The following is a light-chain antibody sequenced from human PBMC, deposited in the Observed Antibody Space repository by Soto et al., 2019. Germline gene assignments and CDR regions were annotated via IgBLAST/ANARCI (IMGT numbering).Light chain of an antibody. CDR1: QRISTY. CDR2: VAS. J-gene: IGKJ3*01. Sequence: DIQMTQSPSSLSASVGDRVTITYRASQRISTYLNWYQQKPGRAPNLLIYVASNLQSGVPSRFNGSGSGTDFTLTISSLQPEDFATYYCQQNYNTPTFGPGTKVDIK. V-gene: IGKV1-39*01. CDR3: QQNYNTPT.